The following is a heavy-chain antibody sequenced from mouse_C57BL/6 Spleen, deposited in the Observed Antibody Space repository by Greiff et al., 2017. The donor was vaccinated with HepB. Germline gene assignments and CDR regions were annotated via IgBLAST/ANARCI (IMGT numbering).Heavy chain of an antibody. V-gene: IGHV1-80*01. Sequence: VQLQQSGAELVKPGASVKISCKASGYAFSSYWMNWVKQRPGKGLEWIGQIYPGDGDTNYNGKFKGKATLTADKSSSTSYMQHSSLTSEDSAVYFCARSEVTTVVARGAMDYWGQGTSVTVSS. CDR2: IYPGDGDT. D-gene: IGHD1-1*01. CDR3: ARSEVTTVVARGAMDY. J-gene: IGHJ4*01. CDR1: GYAFSSYW.